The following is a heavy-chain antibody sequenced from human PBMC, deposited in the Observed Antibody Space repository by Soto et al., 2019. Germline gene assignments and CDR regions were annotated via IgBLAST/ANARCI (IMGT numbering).Heavy chain of an antibody. CDR1: GVTFSSYG. J-gene: IGHJ6*02. CDR3: AKWGHDWGYNYSAMNV. CDR2: ISYDGSNK. D-gene: IGHD7-27*01. Sequence: PGGSLRLSCAAAGVTFSSYGMHWFRQAPGKGLEWVAVISYDGSNKYYADSVKGRFTISRDNSKYTLYLQMNSLRAEDTAVYYCAKWGHDWGYNYSAMNVWGQGTTVTVSS. V-gene: IGHV3-30*18.